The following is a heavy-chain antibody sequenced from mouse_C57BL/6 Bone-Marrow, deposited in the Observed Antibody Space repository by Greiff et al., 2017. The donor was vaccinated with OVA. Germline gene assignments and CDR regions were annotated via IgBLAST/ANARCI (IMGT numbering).Heavy chain of an antibody. CDR1: GYTFTSYW. Sequence: VQLQQPGAELVQPGASVKMSCKASGYTFTSYWITWVKQRPGQGLEWIGDIYPGSGSTNSNEKFKSKATLTVDTSSSTAYMQLSSLTSEDSAVYYCARVEFYYGSSYAMDYWGQGTSVTVSS. J-gene: IGHJ4*01. CDR3: ARVEFYYGSSYAMDY. D-gene: IGHD1-1*01. V-gene: IGHV1-55*01. CDR2: IYPGSGST.